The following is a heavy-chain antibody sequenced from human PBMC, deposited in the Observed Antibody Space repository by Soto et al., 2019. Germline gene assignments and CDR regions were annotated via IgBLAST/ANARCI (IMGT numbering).Heavy chain of an antibody. V-gene: IGHV4-34*01. D-gene: IGHD2-2*01. Sequence: SETLSLTCAVYGGSFSGYYWSWIRQPPGKGLEWIGEINHSGSTNYNPSLKSRVTISVDTSKNQFSLKLSSVTAADTAVYYCARARDCSSTSCYFVDVWGKGTTVTVSS. CDR2: INHSGST. CDR3: ARARDCSSTSCYFVDV. J-gene: IGHJ6*04. CDR1: GGSFSGYY.